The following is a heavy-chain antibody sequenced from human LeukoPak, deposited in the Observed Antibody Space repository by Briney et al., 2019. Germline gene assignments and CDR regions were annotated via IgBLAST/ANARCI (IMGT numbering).Heavy chain of an antibody. V-gene: IGHV3-48*03. CDR2: ISSSGSTI. CDR3: ARVGELRPPDY. D-gene: IGHD1-26*01. J-gene: IGHJ4*02. Sequence: GGSLRLSCAASGFTFSSYEMNWDRQAPGKGLEWVSYISSSGSTIYYADSVKGRFTISRDNAKNSLYLQMNSLRAEDTAVYYCARVGELRPPDYWGQGTLVTVSS. CDR1: GFTFSSYE.